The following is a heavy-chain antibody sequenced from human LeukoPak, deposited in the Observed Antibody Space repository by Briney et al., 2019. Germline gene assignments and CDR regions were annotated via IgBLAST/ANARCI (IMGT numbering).Heavy chain of an antibody. CDR1: GYTFTGYY. Sequence: ASVKVSCKASGYTFTGYYMHWVRQAPGQGLEWMGWINPNSGGTNYAQKFQGRVTMTRDTSISTAYMELSRLRSDDTAVYYCARDDLYYDSSGYYYGYWGQGTLVTVSS. CDR2: INPNSGGT. D-gene: IGHD3-22*01. CDR3: ARDDLYYDSSGYYYGY. V-gene: IGHV1-2*02. J-gene: IGHJ4*02.